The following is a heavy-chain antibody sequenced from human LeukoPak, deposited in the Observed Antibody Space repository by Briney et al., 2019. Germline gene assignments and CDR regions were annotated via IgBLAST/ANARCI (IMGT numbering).Heavy chain of an antibody. J-gene: IGHJ5*02. CDR1: GGSIRGYY. D-gene: IGHD1-26*01. CDR2: IYYNGST. V-gene: IGHV4-59*01. Sequence: SETLSLTWTVSGGSIRGYYRSWIRQPPGKGLEWIGYIYYNGSTNYNPSLKNRVTISVDTSRNQFSLKLSSVTAADSAVYYCVKGLYPLLVYGYYRVLDPCGQGTLVTVSS. CDR3: VKGLYPLLVYGYYRVLDP.